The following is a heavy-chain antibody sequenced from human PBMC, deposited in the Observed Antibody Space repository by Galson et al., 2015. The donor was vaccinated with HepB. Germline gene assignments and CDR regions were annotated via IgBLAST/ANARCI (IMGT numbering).Heavy chain of an antibody. CDR3: ARGRRAGIVGARGWFDP. Sequence: SVKVSCKASGGTFSSYAISWVRQAPGQGLEWMGGIIPIFGTANYAQKFQGRVTITADESTSTAYMELSSLRSEDTAVYYCARGRRAGIVGARGWFDPWGQGTLVTVSS. CDR2: IIPIFGTA. CDR1: GGTFSSYA. V-gene: IGHV1-69*13. J-gene: IGHJ5*02. D-gene: IGHD1-26*01.